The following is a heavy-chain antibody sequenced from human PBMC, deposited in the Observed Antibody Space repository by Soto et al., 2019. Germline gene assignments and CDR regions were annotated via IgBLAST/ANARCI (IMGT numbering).Heavy chain of an antibody. J-gene: IGHJ4*02. CDR3: ARAPYCSSTSCSSFDY. CDR2: ISAYNGNT. D-gene: IGHD2-2*01. CDR1: GYTFTSYG. Sequence: ASVKVSCKASGYTFTSYGISWVRQAPGQGLEWMGWISAYNGNTNYAQKLQGRVTMTTDTSTGTAYMELRSLRSDDTAVYYCARAPYCSSTSCSSFDYWGQGTLVTVSS. V-gene: IGHV1-18*01.